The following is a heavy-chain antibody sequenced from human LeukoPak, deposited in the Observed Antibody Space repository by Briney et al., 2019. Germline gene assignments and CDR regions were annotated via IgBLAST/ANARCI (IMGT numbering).Heavy chain of an antibody. Sequence: GGSLRLSCAASGFTFSNYAIHWVRQAPGKGLEWVAFIRYDGSNKYYVDSVKGRFTISRDNSKNTLYLQMNSLRAEDTAVYYCARGYYYGSGSYYNGDYWGQGTLVTVSS. D-gene: IGHD3-10*01. CDR1: GFTFSNYA. CDR3: ARGYYYGSGSYYNGDY. J-gene: IGHJ4*02. CDR2: IRYDGSNK. V-gene: IGHV3-30*02.